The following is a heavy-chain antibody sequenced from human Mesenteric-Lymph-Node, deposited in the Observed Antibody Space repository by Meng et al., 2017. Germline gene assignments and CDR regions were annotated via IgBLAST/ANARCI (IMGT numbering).Heavy chain of an antibody. CDR1: GGSISSGEYF. D-gene: IGHD2-2*01. J-gene: IGHJ4*02. V-gene: IGHV4-30-4*01. CDR3: ARGELLWDY. CDR2: MDYRGST. Sequence: QVQLQESGPGLVKPSETLSLTCAVYGGSISSGEYFWSWIRQPPGKGLEWIGYMDYRGSTFYNPSLKSRVTISVDTSKNQFSLKLSSVTAADTAVYFCARGELLWDYWGQGTLVTVSS.